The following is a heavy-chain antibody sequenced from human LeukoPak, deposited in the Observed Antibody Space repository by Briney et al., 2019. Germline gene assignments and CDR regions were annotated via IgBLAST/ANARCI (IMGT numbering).Heavy chain of an antibody. D-gene: IGHD1-26*01. J-gene: IGHJ6*02. CDR3: AKARGSYSSLDV. CDR2: ISGSGGST. V-gene: IGHV3-23*01. CDR1: GFTVSSNY. Sequence: GGSLRLSCAASGFTVSSNYMSWVRQAPGKGLEWVSAISGSGGSTYYADSVKGRFTISRDNSKNTLYLQMNSLRAEDTAVYYCAKARGSYSSLDVWGQGTTVTVSS.